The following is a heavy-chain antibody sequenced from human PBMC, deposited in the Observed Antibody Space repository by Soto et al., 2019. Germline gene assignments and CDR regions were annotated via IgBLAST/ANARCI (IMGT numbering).Heavy chain of an antibody. CDR3: ARGVFH. CDR2: IFYSGST. Sequence: QVQLQESGPGLVKPSQTLSLTCTVSGGSISSGGYSWSWIRQHPGKGLEWIGYIFYSGSTSYNPSVKSRVTISVDTSKNQFSLKVSSVTAADTAVYYCARGVFHWGQGTLVTVSS. CDR1: GGSISSGGYS. J-gene: IGHJ4*02. V-gene: IGHV4-31*03. D-gene: IGHD3-3*01.